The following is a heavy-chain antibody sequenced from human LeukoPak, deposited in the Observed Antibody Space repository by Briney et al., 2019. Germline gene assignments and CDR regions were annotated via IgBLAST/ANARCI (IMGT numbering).Heavy chain of an antibody. CDR2: IYYSGST. CDR1: GDSISTYY. CDR3: ATITMLLGVTIDY. J-gene: IGHJ4*02. Sequence: SETLSLTCTVSGDSISTYYWSWIRQPPGKGLEWIGYIYYSGSTNYNPSLKSRVTISVDTSKNQFSLKLSSVTAADTAVYYCATITMLLGVTIDYWGQGTLVTVSA. D-gene: IGHD3-10*01. V-gene: IGHV4-59*08.